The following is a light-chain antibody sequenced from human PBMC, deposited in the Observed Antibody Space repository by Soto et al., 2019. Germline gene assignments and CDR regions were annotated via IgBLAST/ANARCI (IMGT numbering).Light chain of an antibody. J-gene: IGKJ4*01. CDR2: AAS. Sequence: DIQLTQSPAFLSASLGDRVTISCRASQGISSHLAWYQQKPGKAPELLIYAASTLQSGVPSRFSGSGSGTEFTLTISSLQPEDFATYFCQHLNSYPRALSFGGGTKLEIK. CDR3: QHLNSYPRALS. CDR1: QGISSH. V-gene: IGKV1-9*01.